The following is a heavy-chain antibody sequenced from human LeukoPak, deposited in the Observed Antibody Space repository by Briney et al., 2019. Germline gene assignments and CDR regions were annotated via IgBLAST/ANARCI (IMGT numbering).Heavy chain of an antibody. D-gene: IGHD6-19*01. J-gene: IGHJ3*02. CDR1: GFTFSSYS. CDR3: ARVRSSGWYSTPDAFDI. V-gene: IGHV3-21*01. Sequence: GGSLRLSCPASGFTFSSYSMNWVRQAPGKGLEWVSSISGSSSYIYYADSVKGRFTISRDNAKNSLYLQMNSLRAEDTAVYYCARVRSSGWYSTPDAFDIWGQGTMVTVSS. CDR2: ISGSSSYI.